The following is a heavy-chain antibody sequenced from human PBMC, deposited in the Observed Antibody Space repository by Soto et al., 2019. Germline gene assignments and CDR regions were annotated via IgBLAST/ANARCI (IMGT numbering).Heavy chain of an antibody. CDR3: TTDLWRIAVVVGSTGYFNP. V-gene: IGHV3-73*01. CDR2: IRSKANSYAT. D-gene: IGHD2-15*01. CDR1: GFTFSGSA. J-gene: IGHJ5*02. Sequence: GGSLRLSCEASGFTFSGSAMHWVRQASGKGLEWVGRIRSKANSYATAYAASVKGRFSISRDESKNTAYLQMNSLKTEDTAVYYCTTDLWRIAVVVGSTGYFNPWGQGTPVTVSS.